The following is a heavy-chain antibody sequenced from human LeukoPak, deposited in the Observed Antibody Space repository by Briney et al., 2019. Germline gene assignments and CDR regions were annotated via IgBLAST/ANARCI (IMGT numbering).Heavy chain of an antibody. CDR2: IRYDGSNK. Sequence: GGSLRLSCAASGFIFSTHGMHWVRQAPGKGLEWLAFIRYDGSNKYYADSVKGRFTISRDNSKNTLYLQMNSLRAEDTAVYYCAKEGAASWDVDVWGKGTTVTVSS. V-gene: IGHV3-30*02. J-gene: IGHJ6*04. D-gene: IGHD3-3*02. CDR3: AKEGAASWDVDV. CDR1: GFIFSTHG.